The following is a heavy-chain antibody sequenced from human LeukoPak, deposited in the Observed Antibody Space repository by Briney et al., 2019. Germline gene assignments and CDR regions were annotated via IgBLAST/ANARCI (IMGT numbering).Heavy chain of an antibody. V-gene: IGHV3-48*01. Sequence: GGSLRLSCAASGFTFSSYSMNWVRQAPGKGLEWVSYISSSSSSIYYADSVKGRFTISRDNAKNSLYLQMNSLRAEDTAVYYCARDSGYYYDSSGDWGQGTLVTVSS. CDR3: ARDSGYYYDSSGD. CDR2: ISSSSSSI. J-gene: IGHJ4*02. CDR1: GFTFSSYS. D-gene: IGHD3-22*01.